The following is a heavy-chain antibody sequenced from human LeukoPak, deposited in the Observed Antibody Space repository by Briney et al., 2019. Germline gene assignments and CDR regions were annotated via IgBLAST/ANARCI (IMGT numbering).Heavy chain of an antibody. D-gene: IGHD3-10*01. Sequence: GGSLRLSCAASGFTFSSYGMSWVRQAPGKGLEWVSAISGSGGSTYYADSVKGRFTISRDNSKNTLYLQMNSLRAEDTAVYYCARRITMVRGVFDAFDIWGQGTMVTVSS. J-gene: IGHJ3*02. CDR1: GFTFSSYG. CDR3: ARRITMVRGVFDAFDI. V-gene: IGHV3-23*01. CDR2: ISGSGGST.